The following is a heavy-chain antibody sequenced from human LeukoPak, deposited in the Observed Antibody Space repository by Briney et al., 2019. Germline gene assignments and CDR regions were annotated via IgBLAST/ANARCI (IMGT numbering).Heavy chain of an antibody. D-gene: IGHD5-12*01. J-gene: IGHJ3*02. CDR2: ITGSGGRT. CDR1: GFTFSSYA. V-gene: IGHV3-23*01. CDR3: AKALRPTTRGYSAYDAFDI. Sequence: GGSLRLSCAASGFTFSSYAMSWVRQAPGKGLEWVSVITGSGGRTYNADSVKGRFTISRDNSKNTLYLQMNSLRAEDTAVYYCAKALRPTTRGYSAYDAFDIWGQGTMVTVSS.